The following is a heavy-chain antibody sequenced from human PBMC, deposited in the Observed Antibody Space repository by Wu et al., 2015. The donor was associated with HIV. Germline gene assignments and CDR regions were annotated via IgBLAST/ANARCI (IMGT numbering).Heavy chain of an antibody. D-gene: IGHD6-19*01. CDR2: INPNSGGT. Sequence: QVQLVQSGAEVKKPGTSVKVSCKASGNTFTGYYMHWVRQAPGQGLEWMGWINPNSGGTNYAQKFQGRVTMTRDTSISTAYMELSRLRSDDTAVYYCARDMGHEGRQWLVQPGAFDIWGQGTMVTVSS. CDR3: ARDMGHEGRQWLVQPGAFDI. J-gene: IGHJ3*02. CDR1: GNTFTGYY. V-gene: IGHV1-2*02.